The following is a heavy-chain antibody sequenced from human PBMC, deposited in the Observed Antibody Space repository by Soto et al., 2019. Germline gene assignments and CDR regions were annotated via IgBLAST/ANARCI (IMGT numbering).Heavy chain of an antibody. CDR3: ARRAPNYYFDS. J-gene: IGHJ4*02. CDR2: IYYYGDT. CDR1: GDSITSNSYY. Sequence: SETLSLTCTVSGDSITSNSYYWGWVRLSSGKGLEWLGSIYYYGDTHYNPSLQSRVTISVDTSKNQFSLTLTSVTAADTAVYFCARRAPNYYFDSWGRGILVTVSS. V-gene: IGHV4-39*01.